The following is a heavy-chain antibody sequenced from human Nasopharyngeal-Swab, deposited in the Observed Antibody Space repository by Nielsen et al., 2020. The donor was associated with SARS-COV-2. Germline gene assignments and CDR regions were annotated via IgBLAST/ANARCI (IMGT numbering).Heavy chain of an antibody. CDR1: GFTFITSW. CDR2: VNGDGTLI. Sequence: GESLKISCVASGFTFITSWMHWVRQTPGEGLVWVARVNGDGTLITYADSVKGRFTVSRDNAKTTLYLQMNNLRAEDAAIYYCVKGSDYWGQGTLVTVSS. CDR3: VKGSDY. V-gene: IGHV3-74*03. J-gene: IGHJ4*02.